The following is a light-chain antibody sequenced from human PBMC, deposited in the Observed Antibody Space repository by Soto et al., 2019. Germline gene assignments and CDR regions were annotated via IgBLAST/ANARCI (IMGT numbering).Light chain of an antibody. J-gene: IGKJ5*01. CDR3: HHYNNWPYT. Sequence: EIAMTQTQYTRSVTPGDRAILSCRASQGVRSDLAWYRQKPGQSPRLLIYGTSIRAAETPARFSGSGSGTEFTPTISSLQSEDFVVYYCHHYNNWPYTFGQGTRLEIK. V-gene: IGKV3-15*01. CDR1: QGVRSD. CDR2: GTS.